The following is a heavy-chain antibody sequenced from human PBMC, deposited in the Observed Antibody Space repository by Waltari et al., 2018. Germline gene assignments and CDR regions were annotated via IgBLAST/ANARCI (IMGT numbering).Heavy chain of an antibody. CDR3: ASWPPYSGSYWDYYYYYGMDV. V-gene: IGHV3-74*01. D-gene: IGHD1-26*01. CDR1: GFTFRNYW. Sequence: EVQLVESGGGLVQPGGSLRLSCAASGFTFRNYWMHWVRQAPGKGLVWVSRINSDGSSTSYADSVKGRFTISRDNAKNTLYLQMNSLRAEDTAVYYCASWPPYSGSYWDYYYYYGMDVWGQGTTVTVSS. CDR2: INSDGSST. J-gene: IGHJ6*02.